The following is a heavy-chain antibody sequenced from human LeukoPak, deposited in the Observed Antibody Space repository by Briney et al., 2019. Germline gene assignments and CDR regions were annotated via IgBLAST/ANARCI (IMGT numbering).Heavy chain of an antibody. J-gene: IGHJ4*02. Sequence: KPSETLSLTCGVSGGSIDITNYWSWVRQDPGRGLEWVGEIAHDGTTNYNASLRSRVAMSFDRANNHFSLILTSVTAADTAVYYCTRENRPFRPFAHWGQGVLVTVSS. CDR2: IAHDGTT. D-gene: IGHD2/OR15-2a*01. V-gene: IGHV4-4*02. CDR3: TRENRPFRPFAH. CDR1: GGSIDITNY.